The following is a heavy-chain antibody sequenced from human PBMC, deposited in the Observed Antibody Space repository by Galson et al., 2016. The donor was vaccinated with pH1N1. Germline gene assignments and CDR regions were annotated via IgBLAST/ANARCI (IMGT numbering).Heavy chain of an antibody. CDR1: GGSISSSSYY. CDR3: ARQGRGELLYYFDY. CDR2: IYYSGST. J-gene: IGHJ4*02. D-gene: IGHD3-10*01. V-gene: IGHV4-39*01. Sequence: ETLSLTCSVSGGSISSSSYYWGWIRQPPGKGLEWIGNIYYSGSTYYNPSLKSRVTISVDTSKNQFSLKLSSVTAADTAVYYCARQGRGELLYYFDYWGQGTLVTVSS.